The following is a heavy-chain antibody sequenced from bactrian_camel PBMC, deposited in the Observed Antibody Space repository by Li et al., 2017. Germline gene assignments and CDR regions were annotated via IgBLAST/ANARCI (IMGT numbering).Heavy chain of an antibody. Sequence: HVQLVESGGGSVQAGGSLSLSCAASGSTYSSGCMGWFRQAPGKEREVVAIIDSVGSTSYVESVKGRFTISKDNVNNTLYLQMNNLKPEDTAMYYCAADNVNLQLARHYRYWGQGTQVTVS. CDR2: IDSVGST. D-gene: IGHD7*01. V-gene: IGHV3S53*01. J-gene: IGHJ4*01. CDR3: AADNVNLQLARHYRY. CDR1: GSTYSSGC.